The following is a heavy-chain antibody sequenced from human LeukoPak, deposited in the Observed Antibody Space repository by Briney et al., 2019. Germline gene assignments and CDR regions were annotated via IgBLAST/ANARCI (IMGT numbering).Heavy chain of an antibody. Sequence: ASVKVSCKASGYTFTGYYMHWVRQAPGQGLEWMGWINPNSGGTNYAQKFQGRVTMTRDTSTSTVYMELSSLRSEDTAVYYCAIGYSYGCHYWGQGTLVTVSS. D-gene: IGHD5-18*01. V-gene: IGHV1-2*02. J-gene: IGHJ4*02. CDR3: AIGYSYGCHY. CDR1: GYTFTGYY. CDR2: INPNSGGT.